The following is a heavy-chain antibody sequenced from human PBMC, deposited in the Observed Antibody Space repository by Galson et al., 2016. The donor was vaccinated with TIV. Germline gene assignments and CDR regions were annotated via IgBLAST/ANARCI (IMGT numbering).Heavy chain of an antibody. J-gene: IGHJ4*02. CDR1: GFSFSDYW. Sequence: SLRLSCAASGFSFSDYWVHWVRQAPGKGLVWVSRINSDGSATTYADSVKGRFTISRDNAKNTLSLQMNSLTDEDTTVYFCARSHYGPGYWGQGSLVTVSS. V-gene: IGHV3-74*01. CDR3: ARSHYGPGY. D-gene: IGHD3-10*01. CDR2: INSDGSAT.